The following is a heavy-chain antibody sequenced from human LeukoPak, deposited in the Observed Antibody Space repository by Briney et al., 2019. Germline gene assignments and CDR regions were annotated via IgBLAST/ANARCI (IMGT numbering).Heavy chain of an antibody. Sequence: GGSLRLSCAASGFTFSSYAMHWVRQAPGKGLEWVSYISSSSSTIYYADSVKGRFTISRDNAKNSLYLQMNSLRAEDTAVYYCAKNGGAFDIWGQGTMVTVSS. J-gene: IGHJ3*02. CDR2: ISSSSSTI. CDR1: GFTFSSYA. V-gene: IGHV3-48*01. CDR3: AKNGGAFDI. D-gene: IGHD2-8*01.